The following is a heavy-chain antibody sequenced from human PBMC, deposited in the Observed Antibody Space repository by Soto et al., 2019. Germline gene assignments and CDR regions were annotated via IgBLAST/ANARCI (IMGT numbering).Heavy chain of an antibody. CDR2: LFHSGST. V-gene: IGHV4-39*01. J-gene: IGHJ4*02. CDR3: ATLTKYDILTGFYPC. Sequence: SENLSLNCSVCCDSITSNRYYCCWIRQPPGKGLEWIGSLFHSGSTYYNPSLKSRVTMYVDTSKNQFSLSLASVTAADTAVYYCATLTKYDILTGFYPCWGQGTLVTVSS. D-gene: IGHD3-9*01. CDR1: CDSITSNRYY.